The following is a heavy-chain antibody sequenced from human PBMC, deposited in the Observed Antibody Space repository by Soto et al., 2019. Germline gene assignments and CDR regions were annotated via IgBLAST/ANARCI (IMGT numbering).Heavy chain of an antibody. V-gene: IGHV3-11*01. CDR3: ARAVGATFAWFDP. CDR2: ISSSGSTI. J-gene: IGHJ5*02. Sequence: QVQLVESGGGLVKPGGSLRLSCAASGFSFSDYYMSWIRQAPGKGLQWVSYISSSGSTIYYTDSVKGRFTISRDNAKNSLYLPMNSLRGEDTAVYYCARAVGATFAWFDPWAQGTLVTVSS. CDR1: GFSFSDYY. D-gene: IGHD1-26*01.